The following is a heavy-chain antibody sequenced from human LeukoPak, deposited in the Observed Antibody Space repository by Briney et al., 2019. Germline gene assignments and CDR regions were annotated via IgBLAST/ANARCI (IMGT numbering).Heavy chain of an antibody. CDR2: TYYRSKWIS. V-gene: IGHV6-1*01. CDR1: GDSVSSNNAA. J-gene: IGHJ4*02. Sequence: SQTPSLTCAISGDSVSSNNAAWNWVRQSPSRGLEWLGRTYYRSKWISDYALSVKSRITINADTSKNQFSLQLNSVTPEDTAVYYCARTGTVTTPFDYWGQGILVTVSS. CDR3: ARTGTVTTPFDY. D-gene: IGHD4-11*01.